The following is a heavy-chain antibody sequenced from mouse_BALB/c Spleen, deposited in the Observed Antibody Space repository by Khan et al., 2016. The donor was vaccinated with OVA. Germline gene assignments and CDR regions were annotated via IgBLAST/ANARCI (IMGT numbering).Heavy chain of an antibody. V-gene: IGHV9-3-1*01. CDR1: GFTFTNYG. Sequence: LVESGPELKKPGETVQISCKASGFTFTNYGMNWVKQAPGKGLKWMGWINTYTGKPTFDDDFKGRFAFSLETSASTAYLQIYSPKNEDTATYFCARVRYNGTMDCWGQGTSVTVSS. J-gene: IGHJ4*01. CDR2: INTYTGKP. CDR3: ARVRYNGTMDC. D-gene: IGHD2-14*01.